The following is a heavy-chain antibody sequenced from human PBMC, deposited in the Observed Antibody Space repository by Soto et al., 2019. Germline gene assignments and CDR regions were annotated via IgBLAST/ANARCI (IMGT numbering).Heavy chain of an antibody. CDR2: ISGSGGST. CDR1: GFTFSSYA. CDR3: AKDRERSPHDS. D-gene: IGHD1-1*01. Sequence: ETLSLSCAASGFTFSSYAMSWVRQAPGKGLEWVSSISGSGGSTNYADSVKGRFTISRDLSKNTLYLQMNSLRAEDTAVYYCAKDRERSPHDSWGQGILVTVSS. V-gene: IGHV3-23*01. J-gene: IGHJ4*02.